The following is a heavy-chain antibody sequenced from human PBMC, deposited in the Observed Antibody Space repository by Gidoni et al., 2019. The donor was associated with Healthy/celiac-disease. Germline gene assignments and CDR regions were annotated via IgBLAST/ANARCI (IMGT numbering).Heavy chain of an antibody. J-gene: IGHJ4*02. CDR1: GFTFDDYT. Sequence: EVQLVASGGVVVQPGGSRRLSCAASGFTFDDYTMHWVRQAPGKGLEWVSLISWDGGSTYYADSVKGRFTISRDNSKNSLYLQMNSLRTEDTALYYCAKDIGSYGRYFDYWGQGTLVTVSS. D-gene: IGHD1-26*01. CDR2: ISWDGGST. V-gene: IGHV3-43*01. CDR3: AKDIGSYGRYFDY.